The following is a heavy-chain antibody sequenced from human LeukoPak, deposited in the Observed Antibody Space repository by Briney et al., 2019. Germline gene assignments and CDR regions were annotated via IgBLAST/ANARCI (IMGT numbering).Heavy chain of an antibody. CDR2: INPTGGST. Sequence: ASVKVSCKASGYTFTSYYMHWVRQAPGEGLEWMGIINPTGGSTSYAQKFQGRVTMTRDTSTSTVYMELSSLRSEDTAVYYCARDLQGRFLEWLLYSAHYYYMDVWGKGTTVTVSS. D-gene: IGHD3-3*01. V-gene: IGHV1-46*01. CDR3: ARDLQGRFLEWLLYSAHYYYMDV. CDR1: GYTFTSYY. J-gene: IGHJ6*03.